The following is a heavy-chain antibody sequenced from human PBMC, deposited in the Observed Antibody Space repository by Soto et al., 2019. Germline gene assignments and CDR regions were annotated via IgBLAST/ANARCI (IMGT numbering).Heavy chain of an antibody. D-gene: IGHD6-19*01. CDR2: ISGCGSTT. Sequence: GGSLRLFCEVSGFTFNDYYMSWIRQAPGKGLDGSYYISGCGSTTYHAASVRGLFTISRDNSENSLLLPMSSLGTEDSAAIYCAREVRTSGWLRRLDSWGQGILVTVSP. CDR1: GFTFNDYY. V-gene: IGHV3-11*01. J-gene: IGHJ4*02. CDR3: AREVRTSGWLRRLDS.